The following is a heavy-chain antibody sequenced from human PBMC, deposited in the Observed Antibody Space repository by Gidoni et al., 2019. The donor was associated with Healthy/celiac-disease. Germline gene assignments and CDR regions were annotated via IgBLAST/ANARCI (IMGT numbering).Heavy chain of an antibody. CDR1: GFTFSSYA. Sequence: QVQLVASGGGVVQPGRSLRLSCAAPGFTFSSYAIHWVRQAPGKGLEWVAVISDDGSNKYYADSVKGRFTISRDNSKNTLYLQMNSLRAEDTAVYYCARDPTGYSSSCPAYWGQGTLVTVSS. CDR2: ISDDGSNK. V-gene: IGHV3-30-3*01. D-gene: IGHD6-13*01. J-gene: IGHJ4*02. CDR3: ARDPTGYSSSCPAY.